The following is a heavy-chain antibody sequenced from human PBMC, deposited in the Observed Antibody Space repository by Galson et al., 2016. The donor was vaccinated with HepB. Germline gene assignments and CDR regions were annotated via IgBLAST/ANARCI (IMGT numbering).Heavy chain of an antibody. CDR3: AKDAPPQYDSTGYFTPRYIQH. Sequence: SLRLSCAASGLRFDDHAMHWVRQAPGKGLEWVAGISWNSGRIGYADSVKGRFTISRDNANNSLHLQMNTLRPEDTALYYCAKDAPPQYDSTGYFTPRYIQHWGQGTLVTVSS. D-gene: IGHD3-22*01. CDR1: GLRFDDHA. CDR2: ISWNSGRI. V-gene: IGHV3-9*01. J-gene: IGHJ1*01.